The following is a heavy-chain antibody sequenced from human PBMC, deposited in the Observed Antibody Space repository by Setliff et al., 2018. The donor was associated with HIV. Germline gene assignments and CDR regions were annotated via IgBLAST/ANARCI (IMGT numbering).Heavy chain of an antibody. D-gene: IGHD3-10*01. CDR1: GFTFSNYG. V-gene: IGHV3-20*04. Sequence: PGGSLRLSCAASGFTFSNYGMTWVRQAPGKGLEWVSGINWNGSGTGYADSVKGRFTISRDNSKNTLYLQMNTLRAEDTAIYYCAKQMKSMGPYDGFDIWGQGTMVTVS. J-gene: IGHJ3*02. CDR2: INWNGSGT. CDR3: AKQMKSMGPYDGFDI.